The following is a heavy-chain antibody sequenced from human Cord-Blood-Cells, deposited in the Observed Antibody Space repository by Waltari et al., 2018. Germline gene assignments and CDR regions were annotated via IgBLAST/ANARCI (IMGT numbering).Heavy chain of an antibody. J-gene: IGHJ6*02. CDR1: GGSFSGYY. D-gene: IGHD3-10*01. CDR2: INHSGST. CDR3: ARGVPGYYYYGMDV. V-gene: IGHV4-34*01. Sequence: QVQLQQWGAGLLKPSETLSLTCDVYGGSFSGYYWSWIRQPPGKGLEWIGEINHSGSTHENPSLKSLVTISVDTSKNQFSWKLSAVTAADTAVYYCARGVPGYYYYGMDVWGQGTTVTVSS.